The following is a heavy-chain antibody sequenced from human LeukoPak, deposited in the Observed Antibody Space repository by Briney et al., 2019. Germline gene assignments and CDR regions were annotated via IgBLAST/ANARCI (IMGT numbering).Heavy chain of an antibody. V-gene: IGHV4-38-2*02. CDR3: ARVGGQLDPDYGFDY. CDR2: IYHSGST. J-gene: IGHJ4*02. Sequence: SETLSLTCTVSGYSISSGYYWGWIRQPPGKGLEWIGSIYHSGSTYYNPSLKSRVTISVDTSKKQFSLKLSSVTAADTAVYYCARVGGQLDPDYGFDYWGQGTLVTVSS. CDR1: GYSISSGYY. D-gene: IGHD1-1*01.